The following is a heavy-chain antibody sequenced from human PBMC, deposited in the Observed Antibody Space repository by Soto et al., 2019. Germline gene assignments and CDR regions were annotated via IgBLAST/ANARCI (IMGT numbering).Heavy chain of an antibody. CDR1: GGSISSSNW. D-gene: IGHD6-13*01. V-gene: IGHV4-4*02. CDR2: IYHSGST. Sequence: QVQLQESGPGLVKPSGTLSLTCAVSGGSISSSNWWSWVRQPPGKGLEWIGEIYHSGSTNYNPSLKGLVTISVDTSKNQFSLKLSSVTAAATAVYYCASSPLWPAAGIGHYYYYGMDVWGQGTTVTVSS. CDR3: ASSPLWPAAGIGHYYYYGMDV. J-gene: IGHJ6*02.